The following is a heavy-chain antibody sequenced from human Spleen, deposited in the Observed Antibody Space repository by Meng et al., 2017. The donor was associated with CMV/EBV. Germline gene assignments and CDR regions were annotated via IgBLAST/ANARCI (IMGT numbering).Heavy chain of an antibody. V-gene: IGHV3-11*01. Sequence: CATSGFIFSDYYMNWIRQAPGKGLEWVSHISSSGSTIYHADSVKGRFTISRDNAKNSLYLHLNSLRAEDTAVYYCASSGRFPRAFDIWGQGTMVTVSS. CDR3: ASSGRFPRAFDI. CDR2: ISSSGSTI. D-gene: IGHD2-15*01. J-gene: IGHJ3*02. CDR1: GFIFSDYY.